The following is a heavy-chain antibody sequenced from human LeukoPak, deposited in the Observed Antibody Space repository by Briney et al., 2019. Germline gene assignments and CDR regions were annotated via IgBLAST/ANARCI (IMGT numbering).Heavy chain of an antibody. J-gene: IGHJ3*02. CDR3: ARGGSYLSAFDI. V-gene: IGHV3-23*01. CDR2: ISGPGGGT. CDR1: GFTLDDYG. Sequence: GGSLRLSCAASGFTLDDYGMSWVRQAPGKGLEWVSVISGPGGGTYYADSVKGRFTISRDNSKNTLYLQMNSLRAEDTAVYYCARGGSYLSAFDIWGQGTMVTVSS. D-gene: IGHD1-26*01.